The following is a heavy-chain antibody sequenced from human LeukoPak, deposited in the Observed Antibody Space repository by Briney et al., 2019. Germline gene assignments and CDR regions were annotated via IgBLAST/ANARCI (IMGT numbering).Heavy chain of an antibody. Sequence: GRSLRLSCAASGFTFDDYAMHWVRQAPGKGLEWVSGISWNSGSIGYADSVKGRFTISRDNAKNSLYLQMNSLRAEDTALYYCAEDHGPHLWFGERGPFDPWGQGTLVTVSS. CDR1: GFTFDDYA. V-gene: IGHV3-9*01. CDR3: AEDHGPHLWFGERGPFDP. CDR2: ISWNSGSI. D-gene: IGHD3-10*01. J-gene: IGHJ5*02.